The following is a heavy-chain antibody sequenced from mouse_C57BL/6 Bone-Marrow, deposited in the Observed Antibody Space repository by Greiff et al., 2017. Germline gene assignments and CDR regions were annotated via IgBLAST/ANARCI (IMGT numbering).Heavy chain of an antibody. CDR2: IYPGDGDT. Sequence: QVQLQQSGPELVKPGASVKISCKASGYAFSSSWMNWVKQRPGKGLEWIGRIYPGDGDTNYNGKFKGKATLTADKSSSRAYMQLSSLTAEESAVCLCARHMVTPGAWFAYWGQGSLVTVCA. V-gene: IGHV1-82*01. J-gene: IGHJ3*01. CDR1: GYAFSSSW. CDR3: ARHMVTPGAWFAY. D-gene: IGHD2-2*01.